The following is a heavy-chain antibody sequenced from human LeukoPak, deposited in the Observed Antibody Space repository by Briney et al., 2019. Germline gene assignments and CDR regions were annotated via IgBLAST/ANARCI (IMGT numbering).Heavy chain of an antibody. V-gene: IGHV1-2*02. CDR1: GYTFTGYY. CDR3: ARDPGFGDFGFDY. D-gene: IGHD3-10*01. J-gene: IGHJ4*02. CDR2: INPNSGGT. Sequence: ASVKVSCKASGYTFTGYYMHWVRQAPGQGLEWMGWINPNSGGTNYAQKFQGRVTMTRDTSISTAYMELSRLRSDDTAVYYCARDPGFGDFGFDYWGQGTLVTVSS.